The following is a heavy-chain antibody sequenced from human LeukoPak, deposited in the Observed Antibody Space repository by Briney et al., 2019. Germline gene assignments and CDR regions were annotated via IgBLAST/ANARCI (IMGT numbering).Heavy chain of an antibody. CDR1: GGSFSGYY. CDR2: INHSGST. J-gene: IGHJ4*02. Sequence: PSETLSLTCAVYGGSFSGYYWSWIRQPPGKGLEWIGEINHSGSTNYNPSLKSRVTISVDTSKNQFSLKLSSVTAADTAVYYCARGADYYDSSGYYLPVDYWGQGTLVTVSS. CDR3: ARGADYYDSSGYYLPVDY. D-gene: IGHD3-22*01. V-gene: IGHV4-34*01.